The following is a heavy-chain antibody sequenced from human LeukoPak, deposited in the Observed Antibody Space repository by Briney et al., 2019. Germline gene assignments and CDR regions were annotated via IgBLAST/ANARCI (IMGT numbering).Heavy chain of an antibody. CDR1: GFTFSRYA. CDR3: AEPEGGYYDIRPD. D-gene: IGHD3-22*01. Sequence: PGGSLRLSCEASGFTFSRYAMSWVRQAPGKGLEWVSAISGSGGSTYYADSVKGRFTISRDNSKNTLYLQMNSLRAEDTAVYYCAEPEGGYYDIRPDWGQGTLVTVSS. J-gene: IGHJ4*02. V-gene: IGHV3-23*01. CDR2: ISGSGGST.